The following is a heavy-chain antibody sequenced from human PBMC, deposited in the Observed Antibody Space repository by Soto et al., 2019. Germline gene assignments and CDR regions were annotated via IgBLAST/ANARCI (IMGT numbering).Heavy chain of an antibody. CDR1: GYTFTGYY. J-gene: IGHJ4*02. CDR3: VRVSYSSSWPPDY. Sequence: QVQLVQSGAEVKKPGASVKVSCKASGYTFTGYYMHWVRQAPGQGLEWMGWINPNSGGTNYAQKFQGWVTMTRDTSLSTAYRELSRLRSDDTAVYYCVRVSYSSSWPPDYWGQGTLVTVSS. D-gene: IGHD6-13*01. CDR2: INPNSGGT. V-gene: IGHV1-2*04.